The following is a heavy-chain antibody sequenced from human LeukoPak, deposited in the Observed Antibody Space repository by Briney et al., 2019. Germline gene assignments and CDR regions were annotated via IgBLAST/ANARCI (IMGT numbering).Heavy chain of an antibody. CDR2: IYYSGST. J-gene: IGHJ6*02. Sequence: SETLSLTCTVSGGSISSYYWSWIRQPPGKGLEWIGYIYYSGSTNYNPSLKSRVTISVDTSKNQFSLKLSSVTAAGTAVYYCARYCSGGSCYPYYYYGMDVWGQGTTVTVSS. CDR1: GGSISSYY. V-gene: IGHV4-59*01. D-gene: IGHD2-15*01. CDR3: ARYCSGGSCYPYYYYGMDV.